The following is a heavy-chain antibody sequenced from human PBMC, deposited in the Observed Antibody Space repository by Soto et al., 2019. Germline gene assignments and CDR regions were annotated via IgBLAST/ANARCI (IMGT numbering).Heavy chain of an antibody. CDR3: TTVNPCNYDSRGHYY. Sequence: EVQLVESGGGLVKPGGSLRLSCEASGFTFSNAWMNWVRQAPGKGLEWVGRIKKRADGGTADHATPVKGRFTISRYDSKDTLYLQMSSLKTDDSAVYYCTTVNPCNYDSRGHYYWGQGTLVTVSS. D-gene: IGHD3-22*01. CDR1: GFTFSNAW. CDR2: IKKRADGGTA. V-gene: IGHV3-15*01. J-gene: IGHJ4*02.